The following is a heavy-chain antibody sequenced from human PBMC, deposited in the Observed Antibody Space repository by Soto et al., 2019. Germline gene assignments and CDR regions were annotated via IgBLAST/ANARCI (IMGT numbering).Heavy chain of an antibody. CDR2: IYYSGST. Sequence: SETLSLTCTVSGGSISSSSYYWGWIRQPPGKGLEWIGSIYYSGSTYYNPSLKSRVTISVDTSKNQFSLKLSSVTAADTAVYYCARHRYSYGVYYFDYWGQGTLVTVSS. D-gene: IGHD5-18*01. CDR1: GGSISSSSYY. V-gene: IGHV4-39*01. CDR3: ARHRYSYGVYYFDY. J-gene: IGHJ4*02.